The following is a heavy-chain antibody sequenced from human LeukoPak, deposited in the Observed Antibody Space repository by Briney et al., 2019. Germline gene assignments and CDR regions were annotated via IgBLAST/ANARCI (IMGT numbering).Heavy chain of an antibody. D-gene: IGHD5-24*01. V-gene: IGHV3-23*01. CDR1: GFTSTNYA. CDR3: AKGAYNYIEMGYFDS. J-gene: IGHJ4*02. Sequence: GGSLRLSCAASGFTSTNYAMNWVRQAPGKGLEWVSVLIGSSGSTDYADSVKGRFTISRDKSKNTLFLQMNSLRAEDTAIYFCAKGAYNYIEMGYFDSWGQGTLVTVSS. CDR2: LIGSSGST.